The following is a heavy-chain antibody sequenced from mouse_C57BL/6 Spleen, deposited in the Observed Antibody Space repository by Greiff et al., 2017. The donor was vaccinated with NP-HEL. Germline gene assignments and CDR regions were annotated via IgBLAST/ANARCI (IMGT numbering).Heavy chain of an antibody. V-gene: IGHV5-9-1*02. Sequence: EVKLEESGEGLVKPGGSLKLSCAASGFTFSSYAMSWVRQTPEKRLEWVAYISSGGDYIYYADTVKGRFTISRDNARNTLYLQMSSLKSEDTAMYYCTRAYYSNYEDAMDYWGQGTSVTVSS. D-gene: IGHD2-5*01. CDR3: TRAYYSNYEDAMDY. CDR2: ISSGGDYI. J-gene: IGHJ4*01. CDR1: GFTFSSYA.